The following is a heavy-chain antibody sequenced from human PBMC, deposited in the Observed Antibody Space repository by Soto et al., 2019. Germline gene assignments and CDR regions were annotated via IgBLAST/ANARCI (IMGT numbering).Heavy chain of an antibody. V-gene: IGHV4-34*01. CDR2: INHSGST. CDR3: ARGVGAAGTNYYYYGMTS. D-gene: IGHD6-13*01. CDR1: GGSFSGYY. Sequence: QVQLQQWGAGLLKPSETLSLTCAVYGGSFSGYYWSWIRQPPGKGLEWIGEINHSGSTNYNPSLKSRVTISVDTSKNQFSLKLSSVTAADTAVYYCARGVGAAGTNYYYYGMTSGAKGPRSPSP. J-gene: IGHJ6*02.